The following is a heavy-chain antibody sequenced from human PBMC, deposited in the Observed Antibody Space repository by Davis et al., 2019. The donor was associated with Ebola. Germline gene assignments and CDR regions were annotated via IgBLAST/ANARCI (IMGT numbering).Heavy chain of an antibody. V-gene: IGHV4-39*01. J-gene: IGHJ5*02. CDR2: ISHTRGT. Sequence: MPSETLSLTCTISAGSISSNTYYWAWIRQPPGKRLEWIGSISHTRGTYYNPSLKSHISVDTSRNQFSLELTSVTAADTAVYYCARLFRGCTNGVCYPNWFDPWGQGTLVTVSS. CDR1: AGSISSNTYY. D-gene: IGHD2-8*01. CDR3: ARLFRGCTNGVCYPNWFDP.